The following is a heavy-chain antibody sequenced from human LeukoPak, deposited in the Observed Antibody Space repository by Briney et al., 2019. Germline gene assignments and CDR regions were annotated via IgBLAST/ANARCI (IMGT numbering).Heavy chain of an antibody. CDR2: IRDDGSNK. J-gene: IGHJ4*02. CDR1: GFTFSSYG. V-gene: IGHV3-30*02. Sequence: GGSLRLSCAASGFTFSSYGMNWVRQAPAKGLEWVAFIRDDGSNKYYADSVKGRFTISRDNSKNTLYLQMNSLRAEDTAVYYCAKDPKEFYDFWSGSPFGYWGQGTLVTVSS. D-gene: IGHD3-3*01. CDR3: AKDPKEFYDFWSGSPFGY.